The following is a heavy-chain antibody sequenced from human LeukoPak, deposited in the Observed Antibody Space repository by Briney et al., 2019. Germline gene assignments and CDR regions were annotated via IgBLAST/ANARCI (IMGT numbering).Heavy chain of an antibody. D-gene: IGHD3-10*01. J-gene: IGHJ4*02. Sequence: PSETLSLTCTVSGGSISSSSYYWGWIRQPPGKGLEWIGYIYYSGSTNYNPSLKSRVTISVDTSKNQFSLKLSSVTAADTAVYYCARAGSYRGFFDYWGQGTLLTVSS. CDR2: IYYSGST. V-gene: IGHV4-61*05. CDR1: GGSISSSSYY. CDR3: ARAGSYRGFFDY.